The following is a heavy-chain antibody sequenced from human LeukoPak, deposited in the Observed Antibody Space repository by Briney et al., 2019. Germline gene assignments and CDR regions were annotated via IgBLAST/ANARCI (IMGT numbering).Heavy chain of an antibody. J-gene: IGHJ4*02. V-gene: IGHV1-18*01. Sequence: GASVTVSCKASGYTFTSYGISWVRQAPGQELEWMGWIRAYNGNTNYAQKLQGRVTMTTDTSTSTAYMELRSLRSDDTAVYYCARDDPEWFGELKVDYWGQGTLVTVSS. CDR1: GYTFTSYG. D-gene: IGHD3-10*01. CDR2: IRAYNGNT. CDR3: ARDDPEWFGELKVDY.